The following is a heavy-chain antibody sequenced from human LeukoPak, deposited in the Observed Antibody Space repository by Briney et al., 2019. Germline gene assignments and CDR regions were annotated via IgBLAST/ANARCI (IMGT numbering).Heavy chain of an antibody. CDR3: AKLVYGDYYFDY. CDR1: GFAFSSYA. V-gene: IGHV3-30-3*02. Sequence: GGSLRLSCAASGFAFSSYAMHWVRQAPGKGLEWVAVISYDGSNKYYADSVKGRFTISRDNSKNTLYLQMNSLRAEDTAVYYCAKLVYGDYYFDYWGQGTLVTVSS. J-gene: IGHJ4*02. CDR2: ISYDGSNK. D-gene: IGHD4-17*01.